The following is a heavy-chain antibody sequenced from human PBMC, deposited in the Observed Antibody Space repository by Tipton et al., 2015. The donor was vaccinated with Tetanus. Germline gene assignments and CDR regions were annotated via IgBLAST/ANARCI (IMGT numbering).Heavy chain of an antibody. Sequence: LRLSCTVSGGSFRGGDHYWSWIRQPPGKGLEWIGYIYYSGNSDYNPSLKSRVTLSVDTSNNQFSLKLNSVTAADTAVYYCARLASYSNHLDAWGQGALVTVSS. D-gene: IGHD4-11*01. CDR1: GGSFRGGDHY. CDR2: IYYSGNS. CDR3: ARLASYSNHLDA. J-gene: IGHJ4*02. V-gene: IGHV4-30-4*01.